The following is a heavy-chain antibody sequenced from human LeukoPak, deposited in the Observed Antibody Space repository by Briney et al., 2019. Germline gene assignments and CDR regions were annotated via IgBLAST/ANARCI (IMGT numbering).Heavy chain of an antibody. D-gene: IGHD6-6*01. J-gene: IGHJ4*02. CDR2: ISSSGSTI. Sequence: PGGSLRLSCAASGFTFSDYYMSWIRQAPGKGLEWVSYISSSGSTIYCADSVKGRFTISRDNSKNTLYLQMNSLRAEDTAVYYCARARSSIAAYDYWGQGTLVTVSS. V-gene: IGHV3-11*01. CDR1: GFTFSDYY. CDR3: ARARSSIAAYDY.